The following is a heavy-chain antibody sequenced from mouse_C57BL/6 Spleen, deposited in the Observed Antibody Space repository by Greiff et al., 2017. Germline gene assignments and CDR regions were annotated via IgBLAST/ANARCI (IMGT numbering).Heavy chain of an antibody. J-gene: IGHJ1*03. CDR3: ARSARDGYFDV. Sequence: VQLQQPGAELVMPGASVKLSCKASGYTFTSYWMHWVKQRPGQGLEWIGEIDPSDSYTNYNQKFKGKSTLTVDKSSSTAYMQLSSLTAEDSAVYYCARSARDGYFDVWGTGTTVTVSS. CDR1: GYTFTSYW. D-gene: IGHD3-3*01. CDR2: IDPSDSYT. V-gene: IGHV1-69*01.